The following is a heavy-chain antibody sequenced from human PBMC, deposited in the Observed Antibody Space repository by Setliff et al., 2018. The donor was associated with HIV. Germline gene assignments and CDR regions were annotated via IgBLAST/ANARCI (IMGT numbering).Heavy chain of an antibody. J-gene: IGHJ4*02. CDR2: INHSGST. D-gene: IGHD2-2*01. CDR3: ARSQTRWLHYFDY. V-gene: IGHV4-34*01. CDR1: GGSFSGYY. Sequence: SETLSLTCAVYGGSFSGYYWSWIRQPPGKGLEWIGEINHSGSTNYNPSLKSRVTISVDTSKNQFSLKLSSVTAADTAVYYCARSQTRWLHYFDYWGQGTLVTVSS.